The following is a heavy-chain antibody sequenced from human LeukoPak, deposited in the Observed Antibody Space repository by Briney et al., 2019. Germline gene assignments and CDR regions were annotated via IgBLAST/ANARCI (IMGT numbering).Heavy chain of an antibody. CDR2: IYYSGST. V-gene: IGHV4-39*01. CDR1: GGSISSSNYY. CDR3: ARFSLWAFDI. D-gene: IGHD3-10*01. Sequence: SETLSLTCTVSGGSISSSNYYWGWIRQPPGTGLEWIGSIYYSGSTYYNPSLKSRVTISVDTSKNQFSLKLSSVTAADTAVYYCARFSLWAFDIWGQGTMVTVSS. J-gene: IGHJ3*02.